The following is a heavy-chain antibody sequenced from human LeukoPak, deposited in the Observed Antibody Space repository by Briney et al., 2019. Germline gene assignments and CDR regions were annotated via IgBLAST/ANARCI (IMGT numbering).Heavy chain of an antibody. CDR2: ITGSGDIT. Sequence: GGTLRLSCVASGFTFSSHGMNWVRQAPGKGLEWVSGITGSGDITYYADSVKGRFTISRDNSKNTLYLQMNSLRAEDTAVYYCAREGEDKMVRDNWFDPWGQGTLVTVSS. J-gene: IGHJ5*02. CDR1: GFTFSSHG. V-gene: IGHV3-23*01. D-gene: IGHD3-10*01. CDR3: AREGEDKMVRDNWFDP.